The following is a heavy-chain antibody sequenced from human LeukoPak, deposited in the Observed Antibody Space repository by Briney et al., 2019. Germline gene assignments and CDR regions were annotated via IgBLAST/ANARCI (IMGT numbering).Heavy chain of an antibody. V-gene: IGHV1-69*13. CDR3: ARDRYYYGSGSYPHALDI. CDR2: IIPIFGTA. Sequence: SVKGSCKASGGTFSSYAISWVRQAPGQGLEWMGGIIPIFGTANYAQKFQGRVTIIADESTSTAYMELRSLRSEDTAVYYCARDRYYYGSGSYPHALDIWGQGTMVTVSS. CDR1: GGTFSSYA. J-gene: IGHJ3*02. D-gene: IGHD3-10*01.